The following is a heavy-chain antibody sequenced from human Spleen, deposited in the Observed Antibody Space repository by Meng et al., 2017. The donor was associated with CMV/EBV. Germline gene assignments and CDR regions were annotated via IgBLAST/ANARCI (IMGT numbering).Heavy chain of an antibody. J-gene: IGHJ4*02. D-gene: IGHD6-19*01. CDR3: ARWVCRSGWSLDY. CDR1: GGSFSGYY. Sequence: QVPLQQWGAGLLQPSETLSLTCAVDGGSFSGYYWSWIRQPPGKGLEWIGEINHSGSTNYNPSLKSRVTISVDTSKNQFSLKLSSVTAADTAVYYCARWVCRSGWSLDYWGQGTLVTVSS. CDR2: INHSGST. V-gene: IGHV4-34*01.